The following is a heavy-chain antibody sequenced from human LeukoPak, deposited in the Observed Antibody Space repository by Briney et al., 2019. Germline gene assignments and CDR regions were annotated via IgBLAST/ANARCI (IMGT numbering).Heavy chain of an antibody. CDR1: GYTFTSYG. CDR2: ISAYNGNT. J-gene: IGHJ6*03. CDR3: ARDVHDIAARAGAGYYYYMDV. D-gene: IGHD6-6*01. V-gene: IGHV1-18*01. Sequence: ASVKVSCKASGYTFTSYGISWVRQAPGQGLEWMGWISAYNGNTNYAQKLQGRVTMTTDTSTSTAYMELRSLGSDDTAVYYCARDVHDIAARAGAGYYYYMDVWGKGTTVTVSS.